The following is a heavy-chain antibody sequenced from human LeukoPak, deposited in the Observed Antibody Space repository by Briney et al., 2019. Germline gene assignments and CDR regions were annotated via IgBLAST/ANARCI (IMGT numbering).Heavy chain of an antibody. Sequence: GESLKISCKGSGYSFTSYWIGWVRQMPGKGLGWMGIIYPGDSDTRYSPSFQGQVTISADKSISTAYLQWSSLKASDTAMYYCARQGRDYYDSSGYSDYWGQGTLVTVSS. CDR3: ARQGRDYYDSSGYSDY. CDR2: IYPGDSDT. J-gene: IGHJ4*02. D-gene: IGHD3-22*01. V-gene: IGHV5-51*01. CDR1: GYSFTSYW.